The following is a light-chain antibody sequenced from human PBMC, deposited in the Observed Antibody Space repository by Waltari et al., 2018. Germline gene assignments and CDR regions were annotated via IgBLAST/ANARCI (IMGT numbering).Light chain of an antibody. Sequence: QSALTQPPSASGSPGQSVTISCTGTSSDVGAYDHVSRYQRHPGQAPQLLIYEVNRRPSAVPDRFSGSKSGNTASLTVSGLQAEDEADYFCSSYAGINHYLFGHGTTVTVL. CDR1: SSDVGAYDH. J-gene: IGLJ1*01. V-gene: IGLV2-8*01. CDR3: SSYAGINHYL. CDR2: EVN.